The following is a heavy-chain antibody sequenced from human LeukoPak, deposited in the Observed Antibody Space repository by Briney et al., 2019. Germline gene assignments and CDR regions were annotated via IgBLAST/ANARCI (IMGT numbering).Heavy chain of an antibody. D-gene: IGHD1-26*01. V-gene: IGHV4-59*02. CDR1: GGSVSSYY. CDR3: ARDPNGWGLDY. J-gene: IGHJ4*02. CDR2: IYYSGST. Sequence: SQTLSLTCTVSGGSVSSYYWSWIRQPPGKGLEWIGYIYYSGSTNYNPSLKSRVTISVDTSKNQFSLKLSSVTAADTAVYYCARDPNGWGLDYWGQGTLVTVYS.